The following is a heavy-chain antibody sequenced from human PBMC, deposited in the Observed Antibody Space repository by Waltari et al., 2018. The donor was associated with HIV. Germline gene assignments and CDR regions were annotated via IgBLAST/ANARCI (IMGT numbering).Heavy chain of an antibody. V-gene: IGHV7-4-1*02. CDR1: RHTLTSNI. CDR2: INTNTGSP. J-gene: IGHJ4*02. D-gene: IGHD3-16*01. CDR3: ARDGGRSRAFDS. Sequence: QPFHSASELKKPGASAMVSCKAPRHTLTSNIIDRLRQAPGQGLEWMGWINTNTGSPMYAQGFTGRFVFSLDTSVSTAFLQISALKADDTAVYFCARDGGRSRAFDSWGQGTLVTVSS.